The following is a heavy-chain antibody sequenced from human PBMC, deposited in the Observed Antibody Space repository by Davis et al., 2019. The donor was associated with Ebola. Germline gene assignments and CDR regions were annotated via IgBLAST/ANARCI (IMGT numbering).Heavy chain of an antibody. D-gene: IGHD5-12*01. CDR1: GGSFSDYY. V-gene: IGHV4-34*01. CDR3: AKLRGIEATFSQYYYMDV. J-gene: IGHJ6*03. Sequence: PSETLSLTCAVYGGSFSDYYWSWIRQPPGKGLEWIGEIHPSGSTHYNPSLSSRVTISPDTSKNQFSLNLYSVTAADTAVYYCAKLRGIEATFSQYYYMDVWGKGTTVTVSS. CDR2: IHPSGST.